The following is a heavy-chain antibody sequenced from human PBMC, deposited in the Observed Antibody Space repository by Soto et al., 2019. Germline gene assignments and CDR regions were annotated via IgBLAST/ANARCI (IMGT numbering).Heavy chain of an antibody. CDR1: GGAISSSSYY. CDR3: ETNHTHSSSYVDP. D-gene: IGHD6-13*01. CDR2: IYYSWST. J-gene: IGHJ5*02. Sequence: PSETLSLTCAVSGGAISSSSYYWGWIRQPPGKGLEWIGSIYYSWSTYYNPSLKSRVTISVDTSKNQFSLKLSSVTAADTAVYYWETNHTHSSSYVDPWGQGTLVTVSS. V-gene: IGHV4-39*01.